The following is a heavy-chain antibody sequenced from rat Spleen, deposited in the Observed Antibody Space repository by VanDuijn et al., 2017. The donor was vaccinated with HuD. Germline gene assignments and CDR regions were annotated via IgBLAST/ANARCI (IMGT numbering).Heavy chain of an antibody. D-gene: IGHD4-2*01. CDR3: ARDRTGPFDY. CDR1: GFSLVNKG. J-gene: IGHJ2*01. V-gene: IGHV2S63*01. CDR2: TWIDGNT. Sequence: VQLKESGPGLVQPSQTLSLTCTVSGFSLVNKGLAWVRQPPGKGLEWLGVTWIDGNTAYNSFFKSRLSISRDTSKSQVFLKMNSLQTEDTATYFCARDRTGPFDYWGQGVMVTVSS.